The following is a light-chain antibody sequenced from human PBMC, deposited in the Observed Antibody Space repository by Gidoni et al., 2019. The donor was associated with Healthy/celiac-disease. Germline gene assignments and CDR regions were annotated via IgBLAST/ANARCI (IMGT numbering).Light chain of an antibody. CDR1: QSVSSN. CDR2: GAS. V-gene: IGKV3-15*01. Sequence: EIVMTQPPATLSVSPGERATLSCRASQSVSSNLAWYQQKSGQAPRLLIYGASTRATGIPAMFSGSGSGTEFTLTISSLQSEDFAVYYCQQYNNWPPVLTFGGGTKVEIK. CDR3: QQYNNWPPVLT. J-gene: IGKJ4*01.